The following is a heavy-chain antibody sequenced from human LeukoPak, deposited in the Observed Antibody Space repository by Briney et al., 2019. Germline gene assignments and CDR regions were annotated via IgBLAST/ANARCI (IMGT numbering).Heavy chain of an antibody. Sequence: SETLSLTCIMSGASINTYHWSWIRQSAGKGLEWIGRFYATEGTHYNPSLSSRATLSIDTSKNHFSLKLSSVTAADTAVYYCARSAHSGFDIWGQGTMVTVSS. D-gene: IGHD5-12*01. CDR2: FYATEGT. J-gene: IGHJ3*02. CDR3: ARSAHSGFDI. V-gene: IGHV4-4*07. CDR1: GASINTYH.